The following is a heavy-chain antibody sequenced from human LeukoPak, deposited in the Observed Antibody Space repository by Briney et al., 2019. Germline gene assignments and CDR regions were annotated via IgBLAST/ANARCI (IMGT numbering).Heavy chain of an antibody. V-gene: IGHV3-30*02. CDR1: GFTFNTYG. J-gene: IGHJ4*02. CDR2: IRYDGSRK. D-gene: IGHD6-6*01. CDR3: ARDPSSSSSVGGYLDY. Sequence: GRSLRLSCAASGFTFNTYGMHWVRQAPGKGLEWVAFIRYDGSRKYYADSVKGRFTISRDNSKNTVYLQMNSLRAEDTAVYYCARDPSSSSSVGGYLDYWGQGTLVTVSS.